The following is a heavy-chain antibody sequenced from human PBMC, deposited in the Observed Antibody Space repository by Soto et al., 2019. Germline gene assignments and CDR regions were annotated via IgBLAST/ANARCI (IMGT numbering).Heavy chain of an antibody. CDR3: ARSCSGGACHSAY. Sequence: ASVKVSCKASGYTFTNYGINWVRQAPGQGLEWMGWISPFTGDTHYTQSLQGRITMTTDTSTSTAYMELRSLRSADTAVYYCARSCSGGACHSAYWGQGTLVTVSS. CDR2: ISPFTGDT. J-gene: IGHJ4*02. CDR1: GYTFTNYG. D-gene: IGHD2-15*01. V-gene: IGHV1-18*04.